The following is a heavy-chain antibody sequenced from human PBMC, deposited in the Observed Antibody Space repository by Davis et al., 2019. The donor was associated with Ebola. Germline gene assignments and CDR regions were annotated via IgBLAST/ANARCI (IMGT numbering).Heavy chain of an antibody. CDR2: IVVGSGNT. J-gene: IGHJ4*02. CDR1: GFTFTSSA. CDR3: AAENYDSSGYRFFDY. D-gene: IGHD3-22*01. V-gene: IGHV1-58*02. Sequence: SVKVSCKASGFTFTSSAMQWVRQARGQRLKWIGWIVVGSGNTNYAQKFQERVTITRDMSTSTAYMELSSLRSEDTAVYYCAAENYDSSGYRFFDYWGQGTLVTVSS.